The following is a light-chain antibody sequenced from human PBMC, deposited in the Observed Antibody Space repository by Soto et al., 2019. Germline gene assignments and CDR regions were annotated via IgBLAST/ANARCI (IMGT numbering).Light chain of an antibody. CDR3: GAWDSSVSAWV. CDR1: TSNIGNDY. J-gene: IGLJ3*02. Sequence: QSVLTQPPSVSAAPGQKVTISCSESTSNIGNDYVSWYQHLPGAAPRLLIYDNIKRPSGIPDRFSGSKSGTLATLAITGLQTGDEADYYCGAWDSSVSAWVFGGGTKVTVL. V-gene: IGLV1-51*01. CDR2: DNI.